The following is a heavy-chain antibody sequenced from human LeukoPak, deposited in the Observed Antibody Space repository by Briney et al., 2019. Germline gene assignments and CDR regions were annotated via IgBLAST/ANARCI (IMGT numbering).Heavy chain of an antibody. CDR1: GGSFSGYY. V-gene: IGHV4-34*01. J-gene: IGHJ4*02. Sequence: SETPSLTCAVYGGSFSGYYWSWIRQPPGKGLEWIGEINHSGSTNYNPSLKSRVTISVDTSKNQFSLKLSSVTAADTAVYYCARGRGAVAGTDFDYWGQGTLFTVSS. CDR3: ARGRGAVAGTDFDY. CDR2: INHSGST. D-gene: IGHD6-19*01.